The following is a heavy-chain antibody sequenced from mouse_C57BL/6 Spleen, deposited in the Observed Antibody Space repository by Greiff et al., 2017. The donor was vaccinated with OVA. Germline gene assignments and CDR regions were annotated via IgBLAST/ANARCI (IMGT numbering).Heavy chain of an antibody. CDR2: ISYDGSN. CDR1: GYSIPSGYY. J-gene: IGHJ4*01. CDR3: AREGSNYSKLVRYYAMDY. Sequence: DVQLQESGPGLVKPSQSLSLTCSVTGYSIPSGYYWNWIRQFPGNKLEWMGYISYDGSNNYNPSLKNRISITRDTSKNQFFLKLNSVTTEDTATYYCAREGSNYSKLVRYYAMDYWGQGTSVTVSS. D-gene: IGHD2-5*01. V-gene: IGHV3-6*01.